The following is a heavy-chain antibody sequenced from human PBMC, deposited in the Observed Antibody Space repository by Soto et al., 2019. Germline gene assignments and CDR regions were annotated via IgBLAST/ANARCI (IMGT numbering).Heavy chain of an antibody. CDR3: ARELQQLVEGDITDWFDP. D-gene: IGHD6-6*01. CDR2: IYYSGST. Sequence: SETLSLTCTVSGGSISSYYWSWIRQPPGKGLEWIGYIYYSGSTNYNPSLKSRVTISVDTSKNQFSLKLSSVTAADTAVYYFARELQQLVEGDITDWFDPWGQGTLVTVSS. J-gene: IGHJ5*02. V-gene: IGHV4-59*01. CDR1: GGSISSYY.